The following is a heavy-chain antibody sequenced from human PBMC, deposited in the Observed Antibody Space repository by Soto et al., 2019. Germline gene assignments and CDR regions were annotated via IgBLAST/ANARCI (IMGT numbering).Heavy chain of an antibody. CDR1: GFTFSSYG. J-gene: IGHJ6*02. CDR3: ARDRGDTAMVFYYYGMDV. V-gene: IGHV3-33*01. D-gene: IGHD5-18*01. CDR2: IWYDGSNK. Sequence: QVQLVESGGGVVQPGRSLRLSCAASGFTFSSYGMHWVRQAPGKGLEWVAVIWYDGSNKYYADSVKGRFTISRDNSKSTLYLQMNSLRAEATAVYYCARDRGDTAMVFYYYGMDVWGQGTTVTVSS.